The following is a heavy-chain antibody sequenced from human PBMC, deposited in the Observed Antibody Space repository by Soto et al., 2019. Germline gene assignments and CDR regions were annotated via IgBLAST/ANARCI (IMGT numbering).Heavy chain of an antibody. CDR3: AKGDTTMITDYYAMDV. CDR1: GFTFTSYA. Sequence: LRLSCAVSGFTFTSYAMTWVRQAPGKGLEWVSAISGSGGSEFYADSVKGRFTISRDNSKNTLYLQMKSLRAEDTALYYCAKGDTTMITDYYAMDVWGQGTTVTVSS. V-gene: IGHV3-23*01. J-gene: IGHJ6*02. D-gene: IGHD5-18*01. CDR2: ISGSGGSE.